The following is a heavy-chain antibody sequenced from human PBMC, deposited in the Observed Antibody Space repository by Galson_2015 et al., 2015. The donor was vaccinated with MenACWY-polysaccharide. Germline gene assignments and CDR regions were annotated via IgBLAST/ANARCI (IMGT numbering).Heavy chain of an antibody. D-gene: IGHD1-1*01. CDR1: HASVSSSY. CDR3: ARRSLDNWYFDL. J-gene: IGHJ2*01. V-gene: IGHV4-4*07. CDR2: IHATGST. Sequence: SETLSLTCTVSHASVSSSYWSWIRQSADKGLEYLGRIHATGSTAYNPSFRSRVAMSVDLPRNRLSLRLVSVTPSDTAIYYCARRSLDNWYFDLWGRGTLVIVSS.